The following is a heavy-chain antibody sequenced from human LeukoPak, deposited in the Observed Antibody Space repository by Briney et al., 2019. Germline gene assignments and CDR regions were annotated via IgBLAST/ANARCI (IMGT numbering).Heavy chain of an antibody. Sequence: GGSLRLSCVASGFTFSGYDIHWVRQAPGKGLEWVANINLDGSERFYVDFVKGRFTISRDNADNSMYLQMNSLRAEDTAVYYCGRVIAGAIDYWGQGTLVTVSS. CDR1: GFTFSGYD. D-gene: IGHD6-13*01. J-gene: IGHJ4*02. V-gene: IGHV3-7*01. CDR3: GRVIAGAIDY. CDR2: INLDGSER.